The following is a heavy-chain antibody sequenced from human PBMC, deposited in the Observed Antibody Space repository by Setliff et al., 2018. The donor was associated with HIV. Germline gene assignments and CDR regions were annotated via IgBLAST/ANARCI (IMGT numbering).Heavy chain of an antibody. V-gene: IGHV4-61*10. CDR2: IYNSGYS. CDR3: ARGDGYRSNDAYYDTGMDV. CDR1: GDSINSGTYY. D-gene: IGHD5-12*01. Sequence: PSETLSLTCTVSGDSINSGTYYWSWIRQPAGKGLEWIGYIYNSGYSNSKPSLKSRVTMSLDTSKNQFSLELTSVTAADTAVYFCARGDGYRSNDAYYDTGMDVWGQGITVTVSS. J-gene: IGHJ6*02.